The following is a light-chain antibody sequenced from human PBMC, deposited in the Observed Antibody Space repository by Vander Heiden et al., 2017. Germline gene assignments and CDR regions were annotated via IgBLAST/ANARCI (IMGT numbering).Light chain of an antibody. V-gene: IGKV3-20*01. CDR3: QQYGGSPRT. J-gene: IGKJ1*01. CDR1: QSVSTY. CDR2: GAS. Sequence: EIVLTHSPGTLSLSPGERATLSCRASQSVSTYLAWYQQKPGQAPKLLLYGASSRATGIPYRFSGSGSGTDFTLTISRLEPEDFAVYYCQQYGGSPRTFGQGTKVEIK.